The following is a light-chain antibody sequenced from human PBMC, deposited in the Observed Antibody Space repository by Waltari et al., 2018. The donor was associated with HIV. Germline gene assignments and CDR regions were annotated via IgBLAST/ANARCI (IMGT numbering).Light chain of an antibody. CDR1: SSDVGNYNL. CDR2: EVS. CDR3: CSYATSSTSLYV. V-gene: IGLV2-23*02. J-gene: IGLJ1*01. Sequence: QSALTQPASVSGSPGQSITISCIGTSSDVGNYNLVSWYQQHPGKAPKLMIYEVSKRPSGVSNRFSCSKSGNTASMTISGLQADDEADYYCCSYATSSTSLYVFGKWTKVTVL.